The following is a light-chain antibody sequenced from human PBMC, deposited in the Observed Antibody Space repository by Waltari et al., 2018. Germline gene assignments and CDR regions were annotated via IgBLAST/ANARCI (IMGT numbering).Light chain of an antibody. CDR3: QQRSKSFT. J-gene: IGKJ3*01. CDR1: QSISSY. Sequence: EMVFKQSPAPLSLSPGYRATLSCRASQSISSYLAWYPQKPGPAPRLLIYDASTRATGIPARFSGSGSVTDFTLTISSLEPEDFAIYYCQQRSKSFTFGPGTKVDMK. V-gene: IGKV3-11*01. CDR2: DAS.